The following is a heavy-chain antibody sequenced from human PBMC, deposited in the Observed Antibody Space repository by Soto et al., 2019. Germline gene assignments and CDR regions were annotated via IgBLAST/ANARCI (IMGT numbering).Heavy chain of an antibody. CDR1: GFTFSSYG. D-gene: IGHD3-10*01. V-gene: IGHV3-33*01. CDR3: ARDLRFGELSTPFDY. Sequence: QVQLVESGGGVVQPGRSLRLSCAASGFTFSSYGMHWVRQAPGKGLEWVAGIWYDGSNKYYADSVKGRFTIFRDNSKNTLYLQMNSLRAEDTAVYYCARDLRFGELSTPFDYWGQGTLVTVSS. J-gene: IGHJ4*02. CDR2: IWYDGSNK.